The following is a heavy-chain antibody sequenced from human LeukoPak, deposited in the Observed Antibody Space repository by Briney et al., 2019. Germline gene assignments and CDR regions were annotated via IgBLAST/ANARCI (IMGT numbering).Heavy chain of an antibody. J-gene: IGHJ3*02. CDR2: IWPLGIEK. Sequence: GGSLRLSCAASGFTFSNYWMSWVRQAPGKGLEWVAHIWPLGIEKRYVDSVKGRFSTSRDNAKNSLDLEMNSLRAEDTAVYYCARESSPSYYYDSSGYYDLVGAFDIWGQGTMVTVSS. CDR1: GFTFSNYW. D-gene: IGHD3-22*01. V-gene: IGHV3-7*01. CDR3: ARESSPSYYYDSSGYYDLVGAFDI.